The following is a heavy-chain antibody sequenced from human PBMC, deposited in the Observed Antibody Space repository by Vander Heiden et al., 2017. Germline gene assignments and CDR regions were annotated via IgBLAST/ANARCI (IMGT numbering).Heavy chain of an antibody. Sequence: QVQLVQSGAEVKKPGASGTVSCKASGYTFTSYGISWVRQAPGQGLEWMGWISAYNGNTNYAQKLQGRVTMTTDTSTSTAYMELRSLRSDDTAVYYCARDGYCSGGSCYVGWFDPWGQGTLVTVSS. CDR1: GYTFTSYG. J-gene: IGHJ5*02. V-gene: IGHV1-18*01. CDR3: ARDGYCSGGSCYVGWFDP. CDR2: ISAYNGNT. D-gene: IGHD2-15*01.